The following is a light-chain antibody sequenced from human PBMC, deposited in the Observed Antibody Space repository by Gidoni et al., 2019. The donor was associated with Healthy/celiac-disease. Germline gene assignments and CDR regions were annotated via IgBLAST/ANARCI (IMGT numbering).Light chain of an antibody. V-gene: IGKV3-11*01. Sequence: DIVLTQSPPPLSLSPVERATLSCRASKNVSSYIAWYHQKPGQAHRPRSYDASHRATGIPARFNCGGSGTDLTLTISSLEPEVFAVDFSQQCSNWQRTVGPGTKVDIK. J-gene: IGKJ3*01. CDR1: KNVSSY. CDR3: QQCSNWQRT. CDR2: DAS.